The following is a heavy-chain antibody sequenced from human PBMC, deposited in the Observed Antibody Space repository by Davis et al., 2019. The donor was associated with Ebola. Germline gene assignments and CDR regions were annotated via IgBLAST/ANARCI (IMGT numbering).Heavy chain of an antibody. Sequence: PGGSLRLSCAASGFTFSSYEMNWVRQAPGKGLEWVSYISSSGSTIYYADSVKGRFTISRDNAKNSLYLQMNSLRAEDTAVYYCARGSSSSWYGGAFDIWGQGTMVTVSS. J-gene: IGHJ3*02. CDR3: ARGSSSSWYGGAFDI. CDR2: ISSSGSTI. CDR1: GFTFSSYE. D-gene: IGHD6-13*01. V-gene: IGHV3-48*03.